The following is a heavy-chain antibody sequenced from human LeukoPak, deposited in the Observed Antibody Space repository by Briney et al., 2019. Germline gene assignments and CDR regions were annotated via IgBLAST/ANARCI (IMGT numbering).Heavy chain of an antibody. V-gene: IGHV1-2*02. Sequence: GASVQVSCRTSGYTFTGYYMHWVRQAPGQGLEWMGWINPNSGGTNYAQKFQGRVTMTRDTSISTAYMELSRLRSDDTAVYYCARAPDGYCGGDCYPQGYWGQGTLVTVSS. CDR3: ARAPDGYCGGDCYPQGY. CDR2: INPNSGGT. D-gene: IGHD2-21*01. CDR1: GYTFTGYY. J-gene: IGHJ4*02.